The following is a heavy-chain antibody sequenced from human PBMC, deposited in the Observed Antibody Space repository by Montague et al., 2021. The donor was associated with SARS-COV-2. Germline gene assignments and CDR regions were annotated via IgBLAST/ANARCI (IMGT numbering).Heavy chain of an antibody. D-gene: IGHD4-23*01. J-gene: IGHJ4*02. CDR3: ARRGDYGGPRFDY. CDR1: GGSVSSRSYY. CDR2: IYYSGST. Sequence: SETLSLTYTVSGGSVSSRSYYWGWIRQPPGKGLEWIGSIYYSGSTHYNPSLESRVTISVDTSKNQFSLKLSSVTAADTAVYYCARRGDYGGPRFDYWGQGTLVSVSS. V-gene: IGHV4-39*01.